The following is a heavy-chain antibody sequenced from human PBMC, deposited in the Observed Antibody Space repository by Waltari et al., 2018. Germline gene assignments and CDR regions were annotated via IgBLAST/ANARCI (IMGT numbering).Heavy chain of an antibody. V-gene: IGHV3-21*01. Sequence: EVQLVESGGGLVKPGESLRLSCAASGFTFSSYSMNWVRQAPGKGLEWVSSISSSSSYIYYADSVKGRVTISRDNAKNSLYLQMNSLRAEDTAVYYCAAVVITDAFDIWGQGTMVTVSS. CDR2: ISSSSSYI. CDR3: AAVVITDAFDI. D-gene: IGHD3-22*01. J-gene: IGHJ3*02. CDR1: GFTFSSYS.